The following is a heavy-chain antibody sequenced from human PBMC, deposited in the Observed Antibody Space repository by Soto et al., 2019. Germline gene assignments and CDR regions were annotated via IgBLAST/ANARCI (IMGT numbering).Heavy chain of an antibody. V-gene: IGHV2-5*02. CDR1: GFSLTTSGVG. CDR2: IYWDADK. CDR3: AHRVLRTVFGLVTTTAIYFDF. J-gene: IGHJ4*02. Sequence: QITLNESGPTQVKPRQTLTLTCTFSGFSLTTSGVGVGWIRQSPGKAPEWLALIYWDADKRYSPSLKSRLTITKDTSKNQVVRTMADLDPADTATYYCAHRVLRTVFGLVTTTAIYFDFWGQGTPVAVSS. D-gene: IGHD3-3*01.